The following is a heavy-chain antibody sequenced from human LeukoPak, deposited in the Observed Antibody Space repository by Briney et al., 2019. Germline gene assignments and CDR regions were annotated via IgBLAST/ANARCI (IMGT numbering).Heavy chain of an antibody. J-gene: IGHJ6*03. D-gene: IGHD2-2*02. CDR3: AREGIVAVPAAIAGDYYYYMDV. CDR1: GYTFTSYG. V-gene: IGHV1-18*01. Sequence: ASVKVSCKASGYTFTSYGISWVRQAPGQGLEWMGWISAYNGNTNYAQKLQGRVTMTTDTSTSTAYMELRSLRSDDTAVYYCAREGIVAVPAAIAGDYYYYMDVWGKGTTVTVSS. CDR2: ISAYNGNT.